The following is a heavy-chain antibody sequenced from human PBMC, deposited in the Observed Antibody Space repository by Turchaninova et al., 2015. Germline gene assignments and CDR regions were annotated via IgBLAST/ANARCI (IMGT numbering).Heavy chain of an antibody. V-gene: IGHV2-5*02. CDR3: ARGPYYYXYYMXV. CDR1: GFSLSSSGVG. Sequence: QITLKESGPTLVKPTQTLTLTCTFSGFSLSSSGVGVGWIRQPPGKALEWLALIYWDDNKHYSPSLKTRLAITKDTSKNQVXXTMXXXDPVDTATXXCARGPYYYXYYMXVWGKGXTVTVSS. J-gene: IGHJ6*03. CDR2: IYWDDNK. D-gene: IGHD3/OR15-3a*01.